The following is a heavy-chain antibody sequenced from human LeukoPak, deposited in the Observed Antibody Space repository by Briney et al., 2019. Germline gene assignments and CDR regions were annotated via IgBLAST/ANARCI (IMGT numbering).Heavy chain of an antibody. V-gene: IGHV3-33*06. CDR3: AKDLTTVTERRYYYYGMDV. CDR2: IWYDGSNK. CDR1: GFTFSSYG. J-gene: IGHJ6*02. Sequence: GGSLRLSCAASGFTFSSYGMHWVRQAPGKGLEWVAVIWYDGSNKYYADSVKGRFTISRDNSKNTLYLQMNSLRAEDTAVYYCAKDLTTVTERRYYYYGMDVWGQGTTVTVSS. D-gene: IGHD4-17*01.